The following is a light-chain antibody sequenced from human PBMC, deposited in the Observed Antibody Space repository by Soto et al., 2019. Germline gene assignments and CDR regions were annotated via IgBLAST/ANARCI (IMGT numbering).Light chain of an antibody. Sequence: EIVMTQSPATLSVSPGERATLSCRASQSVNSNLAWYQQKPGQVTRLLISGASTRATGIPARFSGSGSGTEFTLTISSLQSEDFAVYYCQQFGNSRYIFGPGTKVEIK. J-gene: IGKJ2*01. V-gene: IGKV3-15*01. CDR3: QQFGNSRYI. CDR2: GAS. CDR1: QSVNSN.